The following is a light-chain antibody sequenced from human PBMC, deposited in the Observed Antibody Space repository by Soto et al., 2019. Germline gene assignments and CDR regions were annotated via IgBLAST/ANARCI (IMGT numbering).Light chain of an antibody. V-gene: IGLV2-14*01. Sequence: QSALTQPASVSGSPGQSITISCTATTTDGGDYNYVSWYQQYPGKAPKHIIYNVSNRPSGVSNRFSGSKSGDTACLTISGVQAEDEADYYCSSYTSRSSVIFGGGTKLTVL. J-gene: IGLJ2*01. CDR2: NVS. CDR3: SSYTSRSSVI. CDR1: TTDGGDYNY.